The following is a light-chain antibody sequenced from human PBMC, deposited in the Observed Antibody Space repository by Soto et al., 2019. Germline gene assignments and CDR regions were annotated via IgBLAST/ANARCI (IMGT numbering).Light chain of an antibody. CDR1: SSDIGASNF. CDR3: SSFTGFSTV. V-gene: IGLV2-8*01. Sequence: HSALTQPPSAPGSPGQSVTISCTGTSSDIGASNFVSWYQQHPGKAPKLVIYEVTKRPSGVPDRFSGSKFGNTASLTVSGLQTEDEADYYCSSFTGFSTVFGSGTKVTVL. J-gene: IGLJ1*01. CDR2: EVT.